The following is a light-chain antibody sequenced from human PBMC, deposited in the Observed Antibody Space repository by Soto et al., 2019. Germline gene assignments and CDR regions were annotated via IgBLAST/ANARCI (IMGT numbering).Light chain of an antibody. CDR2: EDN. J-gene: IGLJ3*02. CDR3: QSYDSSNHWV. CDR1: SGSIASHY. V-gene: IGLV6-57*04. Sequence: LTQPHSVSESPGKTVTISCTRSSGSIASHYVQWYQQRPGSAPTTVIYEDNQRPSGVPDRFSGSIDSSSNSASLTISGLKTEDEAAYYCQSYDSSNHWVFGGGTKLTVL.